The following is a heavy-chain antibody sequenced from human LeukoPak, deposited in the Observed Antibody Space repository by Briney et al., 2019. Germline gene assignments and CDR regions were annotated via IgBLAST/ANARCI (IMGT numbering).Heavy chain of an antibody. CDR2: IWSDGSPK. J-gene: IGHJ4*02. Sequence: GGSLRLSCAASGFTFSTYGMHWVRQAPGKGLEWVSVIWSDGSPKYYSDSVKGRFTISRDNSRNTLYLEMNSLRVEDTAVYYCAKSNSESQTTVGNWGQGTLVTVSS. CDR1: GFTFSTYG. V-gene: IGHV3-33*06. CDR3: AKSNSESQTTVGN. D-gene: IGHD1-26*01.